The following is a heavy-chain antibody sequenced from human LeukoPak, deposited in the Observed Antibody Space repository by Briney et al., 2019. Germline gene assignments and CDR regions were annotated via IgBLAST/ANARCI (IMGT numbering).Heavy chain of an antibody. V-gene: IGHV3-23*01. D-gene: IGHD3-10*01. Sequence: AGGSLRLSCAASGFTFSSYGMSWVRQAPGKGLEWVSAISGSGGSTYYADSVKGRFTISRDNSKNTLYLQMNSLRAEDTAVYYCAKGGGSYYYGSGSYRAFDYWGQGTLVTVSS. J-gene: IGHJ4*02. CDR2: ISGSGGST. CDR1: GFTFSSYG. CDR3: AKGGGSYYYGSGSYRAFDY.